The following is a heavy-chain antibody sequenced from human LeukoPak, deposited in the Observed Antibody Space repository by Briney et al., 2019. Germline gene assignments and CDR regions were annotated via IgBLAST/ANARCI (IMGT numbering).Heavy chain of an antibody. CDR1: GYTFTGYY. Sequence: ASVKVSCKASGYTFTGYYMHWVRQAPGQGLEWMGWINPNSGGTNYAQKFQGRVTMTRDTSISTAYMELSRLRSDDTTVYYCARESPYCSSTSGFEFDYWGQGTLVTVSS. V-gene: IGHV1-2*02. D-gene: IGHD2-2*01. CDR3: ARESPYCSSTSGFEFDY. J-gene: IGHJ4*02. CDR2: INPNSGGT.